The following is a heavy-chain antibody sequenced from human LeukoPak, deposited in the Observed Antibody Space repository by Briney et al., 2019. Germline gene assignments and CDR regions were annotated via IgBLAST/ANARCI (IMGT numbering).Heavy chain of an antibody. V-gene: IGHV4-4*02. CDR2: IYHSGST. CDR1: GGSISSSNW. D-gene: IGHD3-9*01. J-gene: IGHJ6*02. CDR3: ARVTGYENYYYYGMDV. Sequence: SETLSLTCAVSGGSISSSNWWSWVRQPPGKGLEWIGEIYHSGSTNYNPSLKSRVTISVDKSKNQFSLKLSSVTAADTAVYYCARVTGYENYYYYGMDVWGQGTTVTVS.